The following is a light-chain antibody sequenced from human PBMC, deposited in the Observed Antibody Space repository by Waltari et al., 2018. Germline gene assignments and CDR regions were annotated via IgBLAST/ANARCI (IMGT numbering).Light chain of an antibody. Sequence: DIVMTQSPDSLAVSLGERATINCKSSQSVLYRSDNQNYLAWYQQKEGQPPKLLIYWASAREAGVPDRFSGSGSGTDFTLTINGLQAEDVAVYYCQQYHTLPLTFGGGTKVEI. CDR1: QSVLYRSDNQNY. CDR2: WAS. CDR3: QQYHTLPLT. J-gene: IGKJ4*01. V-gene: IGKV4-1*01.